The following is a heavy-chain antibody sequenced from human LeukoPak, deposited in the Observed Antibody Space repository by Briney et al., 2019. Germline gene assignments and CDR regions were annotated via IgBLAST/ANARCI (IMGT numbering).Heavy chain of an antibody. J-gene: IGHJ6*02. V-gene: IGHV1-2*04. CDR1: GYTFTGYY. Sequence: ASVKVSCKASGYTFTGYYMHWVRQAPGQGLEWMGWINPNSGGTNYAQKFQGWVTMTRDTSISAAYMELSRLRPDDTAVYYCARVGGTTDGMDVWGQGTTVTVSS. CDR2: INPNSGGT. CDR3: ARVGGTTDGMDV. D-gene: IGHD1-7*01.